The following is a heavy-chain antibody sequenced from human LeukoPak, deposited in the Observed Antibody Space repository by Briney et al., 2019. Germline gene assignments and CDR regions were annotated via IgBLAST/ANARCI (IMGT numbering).Heavy chain of an antibody. J-gene: IGHJ4*02. CDR2: IYYSGST. Sequence: SETLSLTCTVSGGSISSHYWSWIRQPPGKGLEWIGYIYYSGSTNYNPPLKSRVTISVDTSKNQFSLKLSSVTAADTAVYYCARFVVAATFYRLYYFDYWGQGTLVTVSS. CDR3: ARFVVAATFYRLYYFDY. V-gene: IGHV4-59*11. CDR1: GGSISSHY. D-gene: IGHD2-15*01.